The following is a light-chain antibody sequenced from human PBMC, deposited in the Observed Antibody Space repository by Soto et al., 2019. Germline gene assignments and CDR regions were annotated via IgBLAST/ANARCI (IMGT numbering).Light chain of an antibody. CDR1: SCNIGAGHD. J-gene: IGLJ2*01. V-gene: IGLV1-40*01. CDR2: GDT. Sequence: QSVLTQPPSVSGAPGQRVTISCTGSSCNIGAGHDVHWYRQLPGTAPKLLMYGDTNRPSGVPDRFSGSKSGTSASLAITGLQAEDEADYYCQSYDSSLSGSVFGGGTKLTVL. CDR3: QSYDSSLSGSV.